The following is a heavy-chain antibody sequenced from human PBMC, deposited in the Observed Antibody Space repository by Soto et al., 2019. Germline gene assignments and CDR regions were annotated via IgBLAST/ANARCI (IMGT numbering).Heavy chain of an antibody. CDR2: IDWDDDK. CDR1: GFPQHTSGMC. J-gene: IGHJ4*02. D-gene: IGHD3-22*01. V-gene: IGHV2-70*01. CDR3: ARIPQASSGYYFHY. Sequence: PTKTLTQTCTFSGFPQHTSGMCVSCSRQPPGKAMEWLALIDWDDDKYYSTSLKTRLTISKDTSKNQVVLTMTNMDPVDTATYYCARIPQASSGYYFHYWGQGTLGTLYS.